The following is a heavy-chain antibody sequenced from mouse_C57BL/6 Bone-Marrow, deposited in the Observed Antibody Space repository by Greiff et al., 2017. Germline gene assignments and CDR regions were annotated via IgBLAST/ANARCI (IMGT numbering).Heavy chain of an antibody. CDR2: IYPGSGST. Sequence: VQLQQPGAELVKPGASVKMSCKASGYTFTSYWITWVKQRPSPGLEWIGDIYPGSGSTNYNEKFKSKATLTVDTSSSTAYMQLSSLTSEDSAVYYCARPVPYFEVWGTGTTVTVAS. CDR3: ARPVPYFEV. CDR1: GYTFTSYW. J-gene: IGHJ1*03. D-gene: IGHD1-1*01. V-gene: IGHV1-55*01.